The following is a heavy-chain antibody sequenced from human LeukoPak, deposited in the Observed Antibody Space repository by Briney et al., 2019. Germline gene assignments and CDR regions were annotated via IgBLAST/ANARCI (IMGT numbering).Heavy chain of an antibody. CDR2: IYHSGST. Sequence: SETLSLTCTVSGNSISSGDNYWSWIRQPAGKGLEWIGSIYHSGSTYYNPSLKSRVTISVDTSKNQFSLKLSSVTAADTAVYYCARDFQAVTFDYWGQGTLVTVSS. V-gene: IGHV4-38-2*02. CDR1: GNSISSGDNY. J-gene: IGHJ4*02. D-gene: IGHD4-17*01. CDR3: ARDFQAVTFDY.